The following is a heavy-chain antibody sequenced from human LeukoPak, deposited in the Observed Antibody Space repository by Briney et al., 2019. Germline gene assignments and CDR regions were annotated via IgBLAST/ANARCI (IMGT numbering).Heavy chain of an antibody. Sequence: GASVKVSCKASGYTFTSYYMHWVRQAPGQGLEWMGIINPSGGSTSYAQKFQGRVTMTRDTSISTAYMELSRLRSDDTAVYYCARLAVAGGFDYWGQGTLVTVSS. J-gene: IGHJ4*02. CDR3: ARLAVAGGFDY. V-gene: IGHV1-46*01. CDR1: GYTFTSYY. D-gene: IGHD6-19*01. CDR2: INPSGGST.